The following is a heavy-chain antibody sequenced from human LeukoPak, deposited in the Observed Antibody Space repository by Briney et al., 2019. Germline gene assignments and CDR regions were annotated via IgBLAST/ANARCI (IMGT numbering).Heavy chain of an antibody. CDR2: ISYDGSNK. J-gene: IGHJ6*03. Sequence: GGSLRLSCAASGFTFSSYGMHWVRQAPGKGLEWVAVISYDGSNKYYADSVKGRFTISRDNSKNTLYLQMNSLRAEDTAVYYCAKDVDYDYYYYMDVWGKGTTVTVSS. CDR3: AKDVDYDYYYYMDV. CDR1: GFTFSSYG. V-gene: IGHV3-30*18.